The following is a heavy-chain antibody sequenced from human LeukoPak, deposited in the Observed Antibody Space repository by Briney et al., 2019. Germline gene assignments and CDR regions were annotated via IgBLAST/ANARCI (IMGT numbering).Heavy chain of an antibody. D-gene: IGHD3-10*01. V-gene: IGHV3-21*01. CDR2: ISSSSYI. J-gene: IGHJ4*02. CDR3: ARGEWFGELGIDY. CDR1: GFTFSSYS. Sequence: GGSLRLSCAASGFTFSSYSMNWVRQAPGKGLEWVSSISSSSYIHYADSVKGRFTISRDNAKNSLYLQMNSLRAEDTAVYYCARGEWFGELGIDYWGQGTLVTVSS.